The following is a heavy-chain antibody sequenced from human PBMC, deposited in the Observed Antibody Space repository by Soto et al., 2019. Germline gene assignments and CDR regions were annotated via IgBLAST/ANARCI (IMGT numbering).Heavy chain of an antibody. CDR1: GFTFSTYT. J-gene: IGHJ4*02. CDR2: VGGSGDGT. Sequence: EVQLLEFGGGLVQPGGSLRLSCAASGFTFSTYTMTWVRQAPGKGLEWVSSVGGSGDGTYYADSVKGRFTISRDNSKNTLYLQMNSLRAEDTAVYYCVRATYFSDSSGYTRCFDYWGQGTLVTVSS. CDR3: VRATYFSDSSGYTRCFDY. D-gene: IGHD3-22*01. V-gene: IGHV3-23*01.